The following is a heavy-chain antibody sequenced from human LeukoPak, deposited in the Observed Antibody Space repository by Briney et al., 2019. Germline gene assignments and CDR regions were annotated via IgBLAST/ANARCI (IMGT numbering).Heavy chain of an antibody. V-gene: IGHV4-34*01. CDR2: INHSGST. J-gene: IGHJ4*02. Sequence: SETLSLTCAVYGGSSSGYCWSWIRQPPGKGLEWIGEINHSGSTNYNPSLKSRVTISVDTSKNQFSLKLSSVTAADTAVYYCARGGYRSSTSRPFDYWGQGTLVTVSS. CDR3: ARGGYRSSTSRPFDY. D-gene: IGHD2-2*01. CDR1: GGSSSGYC.